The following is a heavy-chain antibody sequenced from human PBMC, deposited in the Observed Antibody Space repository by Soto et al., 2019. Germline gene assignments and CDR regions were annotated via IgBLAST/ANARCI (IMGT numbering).Heavy chain of an antibody. CDR3: ARCIAAAGPIDY. J-gene: IGHJ4*02. CDR1: GGSISSNNW. D-gene: IGHD6-13*01. CDR2: IYHGGST. V-gene: IGHV4-4*02. Sequence: QVQLQESGPGLVKPSGTLSLTCAVSGGSISSNNWWSWARQPPGKGVEWLAEIYHGGSTNYNASFKGRVTLSVDKSKNQFSLKLTSVTAADTAVYYCARCIAAAGPIDYWGQGTLVTVSS.